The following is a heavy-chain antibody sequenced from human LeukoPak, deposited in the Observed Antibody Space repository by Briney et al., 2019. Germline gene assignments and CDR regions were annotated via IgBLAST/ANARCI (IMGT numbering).Heavy chain of an antibody. CDR3: ARGGGGYSYGVYYFDY. CDR2: ISPSGGT. D-gene: IGHD5-18*01. V-gene: IGHV4-34*01. J-gene: IGHJ4*02. CDR1: GGSFSGFY. Sequence: SETLSLTCAVDGGSFSGFYWSWIRQPPGKGLEWIGQISPSGGTTYNPSLESRVTISVDTSKNQFSLKLSSVTAADTAVYYCARGGGGYSYGVYYFDYWGQGTLVTVSS.